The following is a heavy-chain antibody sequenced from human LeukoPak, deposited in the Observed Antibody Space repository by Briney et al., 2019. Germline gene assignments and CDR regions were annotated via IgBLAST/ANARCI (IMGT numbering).Heavy chain of an antibody. V-gene: IGHV3-30*03. Sequence: GGPLRLSCAASGFTFSSYGMHWVRQAPGKGLEWVAVISYDGSNKYYTDSVKGRFTISRDNSKNTLYLQMNSLRAEDTAVYYCARAPRGSSSWYYFDYWGQGTLVTVSS. D-gene: IGHD6-13*01. CDR1: GFTFSSYG. CDR3: ARAPRGSSSWYYFDY. CDR2: ISYDGSNK. J-gene: IGHJ4*02.